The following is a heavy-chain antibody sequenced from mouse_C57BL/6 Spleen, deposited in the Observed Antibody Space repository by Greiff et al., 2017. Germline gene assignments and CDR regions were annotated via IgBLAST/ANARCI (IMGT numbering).Heavy chain of an antibody. D-gene: IGHD2-5*01. CDR2: INYDGSST. Sequence: EVQVVESEGGLVQPGSSMKLSCTASGFTFSDYYMAWVRQVPEKGLEWVANINYDGSSTYYLDSLKSRFIISRDNAKNILYLQMSSLKSEDTATYYCARAYYSNYLDYWGQGTTLTVSS. V-gene: IGHV5-16*01. CDR3: ARAYYSNYLDY. J-gene: IGHJ2*01. CDR1: GFTFSDYY.